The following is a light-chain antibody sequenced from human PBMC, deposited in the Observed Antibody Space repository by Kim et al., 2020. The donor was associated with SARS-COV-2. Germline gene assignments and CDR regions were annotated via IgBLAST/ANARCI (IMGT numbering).Light chain of an antibody. Sequence: LAPGERATIPCRASQIVSSYLAWYQQKPGQAPRLLIYDVSNRATDIPARFSGSGSGTDFTLTISSLEPEDFAVYYCQQRINWPRTFGQGTKVDIK. CDR3: QQRINWPRT. CDR2: DVS. V-gene: IGKV3-11*01. CDR1: QIVSSY. J-gene: IGKJ1*01.